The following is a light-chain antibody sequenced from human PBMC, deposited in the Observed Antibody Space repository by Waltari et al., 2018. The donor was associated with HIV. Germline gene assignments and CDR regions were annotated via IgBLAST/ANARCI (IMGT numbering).Light chain of an antibody. J-gene: IGLJ3*02. CDR3: SSYVTGGSLL. CDR1: DIDIGIYDY. Sequence: QSALTQPASVSGSPGQSITISCIGSDIDIGIYDYISWYHHPPDRAPRLVVFNANSRPSGRPFRFPGSKSGNTASLTISGLQADDEGVYYCSSYVTGGSLLFGGGTQVTVL. V-gene: IGLV2-14*01. CDR2: NAN.